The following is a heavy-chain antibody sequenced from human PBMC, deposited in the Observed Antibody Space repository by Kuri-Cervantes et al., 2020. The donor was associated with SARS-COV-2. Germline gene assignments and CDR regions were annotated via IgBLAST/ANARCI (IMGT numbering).Heavy chain of an antibody. J-gene: IGHJ3*02. D-gene: IGHD2-2*01. CDR1: GGSISSSSYY. V-gene: IGHV4-39*07. Sequence: SETLSLTCTVSGGSISSSSYYWGWIRQPPGKGLEWIGSIYHSGSTYYNPSLKSRVTISVDRSKNQFSLKLSSVTAADTAVYYCARAQRVVPVDIGLGDAFDIWGQGTMVTVSS. CDR2: IYHSGST. CDR3: ARAQRVVPVDIGLGDAFDI.